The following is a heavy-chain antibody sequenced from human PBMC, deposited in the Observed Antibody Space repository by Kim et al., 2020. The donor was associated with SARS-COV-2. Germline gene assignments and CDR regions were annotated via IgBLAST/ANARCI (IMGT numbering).Heavy chain of an antibody. D-gene: IGHD4-17*01. CDR1: GFTFSIHS. Sequence: GGSLRLSCAASGFTFSIHSMHWVRQAPGKGLEWVAIISNGGSNKYYADSVKGRFTISRDNSKNTLYLQMNSLRAEDTAVYYCARNDYGQYCFDYWGQGTLVTVSS. CDR2: ISNGGSNK. CDR3: ARNDYGQYCFDY. V-gene: IGHV3-30-3*01. J-gene: IGHJ4*02.